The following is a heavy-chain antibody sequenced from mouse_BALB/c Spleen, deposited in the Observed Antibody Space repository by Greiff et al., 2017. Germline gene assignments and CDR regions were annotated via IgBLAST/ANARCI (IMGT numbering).Heavy chain of an antibody. V-gene: IGHV1-7*01. Sequence: QVRLQQSGAELAKPGASVKMSCKASGYTFTSYWMHWVKQRPGQGLEWIGYINPSTGYTEYNQKFKDKATLTADKSSSTAYMQLSSLTSEDSAVYYCARAFITTATAWFAYWGQGTLVTVSA. CDR1: GYTFTSYW. D-gene: IGHD1-2*01. CDR2: INPSTGYT. J-gene: IGHJ3*01. CDR3: ARAFITTATAWFAY.